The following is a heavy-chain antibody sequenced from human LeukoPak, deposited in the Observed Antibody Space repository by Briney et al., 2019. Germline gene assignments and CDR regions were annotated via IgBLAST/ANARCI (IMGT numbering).Heavy chain of an antibody. D-gene: IGHD2-8*01. CDR3: ARLKDDVTKLDY. CDR1: GFTFSTYW. CDR2: INQDGSQK. Sequence: GESLRLSCAASGFTFSTYWMSWVSQAPGKGLEWVANINQDGSQKRYVDSVQGRFTISRDNTKNSLFLQMNSLRAEDTAVYYCARLKDDVTKLDYWGQGTLVTVSS. J-gene: IGHJ4*02. V-gene: IGHV3-7*01.